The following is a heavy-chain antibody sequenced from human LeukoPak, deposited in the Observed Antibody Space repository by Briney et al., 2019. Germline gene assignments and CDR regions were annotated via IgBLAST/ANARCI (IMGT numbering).Heavy chain of an antibody. CDR2: INPDTGDT. V-gene: IGHV1-2*02. CDR1: GYTFTDYY. Sequence: ASVKVSCKASGYTFTDYYMHWVRQAPGQGLEWMGWINPDTGDTNYAQRFQGRVTMTRDTSISTAYMELSRLRSDDTAVYYCARERITMIHGRFDPWGQGTLVTVSS. D-gene: IGHD3-22*01. CDR3: ARERITMIHGRFDP. J-gene: IGHJ5*02.